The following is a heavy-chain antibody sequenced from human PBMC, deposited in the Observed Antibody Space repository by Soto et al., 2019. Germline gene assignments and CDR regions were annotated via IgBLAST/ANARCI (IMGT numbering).Heavy chain of an antibody. V-gene: IGHV4-30-2*01. CDR2: IYHSGST. CDR1: GGSISSGGYS. J-gene: IGHJ4*02. CDR3: ARGMTTVTTFDY. D-gene: IGHD4-17*01. Sequence: QLQLQESGSGLVKPSQTLSLTCAGSGGSISSGGYSWSWIRQPQGKGLEWIGYIYHSGSTYYNPSLKRRVTISVDRSKNQASLKLSSVTAADTAVYYCARGMTTVTTFDYWCQGTLVTVSS.